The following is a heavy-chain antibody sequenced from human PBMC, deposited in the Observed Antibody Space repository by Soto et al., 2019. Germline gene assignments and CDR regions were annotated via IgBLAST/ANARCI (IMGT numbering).Heavy chain of an antibody. CDR3: TTPITGTTVGYYYYYYGMDV. J-gene: IGHJ6*02. D-gene: IGHD1-20*01. V-gene: IGHV3-49*04. CDR1: GFTFGDYA. CDR2: NRRIAYSGTT. Sequence: GSLRLSCTASGFTFGDYAMSWVRQAPGKGLEWVGFNRRIAYSGTTEYAATIKCRFTTTRDDSKSIAYLQKNSLKTEDTAVYYYTTPITGTTVGYYYYYYGMDVWGQGTTVTVSS.